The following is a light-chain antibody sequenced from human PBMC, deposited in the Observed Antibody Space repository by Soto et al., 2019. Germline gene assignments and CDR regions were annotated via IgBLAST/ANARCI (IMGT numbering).Light chain of an antibody. V-gene: IGLV2-8*01. J-gene: IGLJ2*01. CDR3: SSYAGSDIVV. Sequence: QSALTQPPSASGSPGQSVTISCTGTRSDVGGYNYVSWYQQHPGKAPKLMIYEVNKRPSGVPDRFSGSKSGNTASLTVSGLQAEDEAHYYCSSYAGSDIVVFVGGTKLTVL. CDR1: RSDVGGYNY. CDR2: EVN.